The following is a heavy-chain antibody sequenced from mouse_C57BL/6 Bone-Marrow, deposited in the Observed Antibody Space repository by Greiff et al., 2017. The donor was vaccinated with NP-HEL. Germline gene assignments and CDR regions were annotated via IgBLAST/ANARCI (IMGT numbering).Heavy chain of an antibody. CDR1: GFTFNTYA. V-gene: IGHV10-3*01. CDR2: IRSKSSNYAT. D-gene: IGHD1-1*01. J-gene: IGHJ1*03. CDR3: VRHYYGSSYYWYFDV. Sequence: EVMLVESGGGLVQPKGSLKLSCAASGFTFNTYAMHWVRQAPGKGLEWVARIRSKSSNYATYYADSVKDRITISRDDSQSMLYLQMNNLKTEDTAMYYCVRHYYGSSYYWYFDVWGTGTTVTVSS.